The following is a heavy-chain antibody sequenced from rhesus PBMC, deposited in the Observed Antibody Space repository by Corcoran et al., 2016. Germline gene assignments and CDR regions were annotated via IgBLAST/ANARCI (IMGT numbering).Heavy chain of an antibody. CDR3: TRVFPIYEDDYGYYPSPIFDY. CDR2: VDPEDGEA. D-gene: IGHD3-9*01. J-gene: IGHJ4*01. Sequence: EVQLVQSGTEVKKPGASVKISCKASGYTFTDFYLHWVRQAPGKGLEGMGRVDPEDGEAKHPQKFQDRVTNTGDTSTDTAYMELSSLRAEDTAVYYCTRVFPIYEDDYGYYPSPIFDYWGQGVLVTVSS. V-gene: IGHV1-111*02. CDR1: GYTFTDFY.